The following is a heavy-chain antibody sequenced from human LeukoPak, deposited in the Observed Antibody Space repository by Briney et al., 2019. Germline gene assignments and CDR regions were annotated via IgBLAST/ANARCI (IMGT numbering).Heavy chain of an antibody. Sequence: PSEPLSLTCTVSGGSISSYYWSWIRQPPGKGLEWIGYIYYSGSTNYNPSLKSRVTISLDTSKNQFSLRLSSVTAADTAVYYCARESLESSLHYWGQGTLVTVSS. CDR2: IYYSGST. CDR1: GGSISSYY. J-gene: IGHJ4*02. D-gene: IGHD3-3*01. CDR3: ARESLESSLHY. V-gene: IGHV4-59*01.